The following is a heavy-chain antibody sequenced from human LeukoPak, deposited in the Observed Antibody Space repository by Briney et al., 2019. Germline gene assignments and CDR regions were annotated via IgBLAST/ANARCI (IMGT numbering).Heavy chain of an antibody. CDR3: ARDWGGSHYLAFDI. V-gene: IGHV4-4*07. D-gene: IGHD1-26*01. CDR2: LYTSGST. J-gene: IGHJ3*02. CDR1: GFSFISYA. Sequence: GSLRLSCATSGFSFISYAMSWIRQPAGKGLEWIGRLYTSGSTNYNPSLKSRVTMSLDTSKNQFSLKLSSVTASDTAVYYCARDWGGSHYLAFDIWGLGTMVTVSS.